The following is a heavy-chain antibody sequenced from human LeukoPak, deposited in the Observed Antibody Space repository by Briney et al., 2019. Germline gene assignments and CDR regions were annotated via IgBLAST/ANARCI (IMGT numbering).Heavy chain of an antibody. D-gene: IGHD5-18*01. J-gene: IGHJ6*02. CDR2: IIPIFGTA. CDR3: ARDTAMVTYYYGMDV. V-gene: IGHV1-69*06. Sequence: GASVKVSCKASGGTFSSYAISWVRQAPGQGLEWMGGIIPIFGTANYAQKLQGRVTITADKSTSTAYMELSSLRSEDTAVYYCARDTAMVTYYYGMDVWGQGTTVTVSS. CDR1: GGTFSSYA.